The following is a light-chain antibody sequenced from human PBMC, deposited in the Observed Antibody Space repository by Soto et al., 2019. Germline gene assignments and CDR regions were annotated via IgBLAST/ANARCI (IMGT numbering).Light chain of an antibody. J-gene: IGLJ3*02. CDR3: SSFSSSNAVV. CDR2: AVT. Sequence: QSALTQPASVSGSPGQSITISCTGTSSDVGGYNYVSWYQQHPGKAPTFMIYAVTNRPSGVSNRFSGSKSGNTASLTISGLQAEDEADYYGSSFSSSNAVVFGGGTKLTVL. CDR1: SSDVGGYNY. V-gene: IGLV2-14*01.